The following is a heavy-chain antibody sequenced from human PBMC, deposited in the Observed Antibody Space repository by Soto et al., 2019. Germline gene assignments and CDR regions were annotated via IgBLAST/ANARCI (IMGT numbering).Heavy chain of an antibody. CDR3: AREYYGMDV. Sequence: QVQLVESGGGVVQPGRSLRLSCAASGFTFSSYGMHWVRQAPGKGLEWVAVIWYDGSNKYYADSVKGRFTISRDNSKNTLYLQMNSRRAEDTAVYYCAREYYGMDVWGQGTTVTVSS. J-gene: IGHJ6*02. CDR2: IWYDGSNK. V-gene: IGHV3-33*01. CDR1: GFTFSSYG.